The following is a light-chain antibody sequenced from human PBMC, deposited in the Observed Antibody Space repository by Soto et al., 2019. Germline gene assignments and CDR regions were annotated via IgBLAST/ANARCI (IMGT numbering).Light chain of an antibody. CDR1: QSVLYSSNNKNY. V-gene: IGKV4-1*01. Sequence: DIVMTQSPDSLAVSLGERATINCKSSQSVLYSSNNKNYLAWYQQKPGQPPKLLIYWASTRESGVPDRFSGSGSGTDFNLTISSLQAEDVAVYYCQQYYSTPPRTFGQGTKVEIK. CDR2: WAS. CDR3: QQYYSTPPRT. J-gene: IGKJ1*01.